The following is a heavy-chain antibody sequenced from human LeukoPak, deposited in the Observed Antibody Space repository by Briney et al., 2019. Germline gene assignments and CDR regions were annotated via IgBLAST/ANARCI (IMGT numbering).Heavy chain of an antibody. D-gene: IGHD1-1*01. CDR2: ISYDGSNK. Sequence: GGSLRLSCAASGFTFSSYSMNWVRQAPGKGLEWVAVISYDGSNKYYADSVKGRFTISRDNSKNTLYLQMDSLTADDTAIYYCGKATGTLGNWGQGTLVTVSS. CDR1: GFTFSSYS. CDR3: GKATGTLGN. V-gene: IGHV3-30*18. J-gene: IGHJ4*02.